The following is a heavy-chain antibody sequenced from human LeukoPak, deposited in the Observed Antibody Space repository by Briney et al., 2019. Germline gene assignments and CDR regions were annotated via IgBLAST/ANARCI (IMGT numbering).Heavy chain of an antibody. CDR1: GFTLCCYA. J-gene: IGHJ4*02. Sequence: PGGSVRLLCAASGFTLCCYAVRWLRQAPGEGVVGVSDISGSGCSIYYGDSVKGRSTTSRDNSKTTLYLQMNSLRAEDTAVYYCGTGSGWYEYLDYWGQGTLVTVSS. CDR3: GTGSGWYEYLDY. D-gene: IGHD6-19*01. V-gene: IGHV3-23*01. CDR2: ISGSGCSI.